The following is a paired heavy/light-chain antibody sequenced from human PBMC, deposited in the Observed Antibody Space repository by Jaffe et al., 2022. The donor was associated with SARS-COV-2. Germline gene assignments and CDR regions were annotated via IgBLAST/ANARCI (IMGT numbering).Light chain of an antibody. Sequence: DVVMTQSPLSLPVTLGQPASISCRSSQSLVYSDGNTYLNWFQQRPGQSPRRLIYKVSNRDSGVPDRFSGSGSGTDFTLKISRVEAEDVGVYYCMQGTHWPYTFGQGTKLEIK. CDR1: QSLVYSDGNTY. V-gene: IGKV2-30*01. CDR2: KVS. CDR3: MQGTHWPYT. J-gene: IGKJ2*01.
Heavy chain of an antibody. D-gene: IGHD3-10*01. CDR3: ARDQGGYYGSGSSYGMDV. V-gene: IGHV4-59*01. CDR1: GGSISSYY. CDR2: IYYSGST. Sequence: QVQLQESGPGLVKPSETLSLTCTVSGGSISSYYWSWIRQPPGKGLEWIGYIYYSGSTNYNPSLKSRVTISVDTSKNQFSLKLSSVTAADTAVYYCARDQGGYYGSGSSYGMDVWGQGTKVSVSS. J-gene: IGHJ6*02.